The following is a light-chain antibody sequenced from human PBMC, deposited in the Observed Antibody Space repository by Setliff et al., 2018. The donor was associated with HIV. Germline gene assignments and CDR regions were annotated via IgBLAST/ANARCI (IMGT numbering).Light chain of an antibody. CDR3: SSYTGTYV. CDR2: DVS. J-gene: IGLJ1*01. V-gene: IGLV2-14*03. Sequence: LTQPASVSGSPGQSITISCTGTNSDVGGYDYVSWYQQHPGNAPKLMIFDVSKRPSGVSDRFSGSKSGNTASLTISGLQAEDEADYYCSSYTGTYVFGTGTKVTVL. CDR1: NSDVGGYDY.